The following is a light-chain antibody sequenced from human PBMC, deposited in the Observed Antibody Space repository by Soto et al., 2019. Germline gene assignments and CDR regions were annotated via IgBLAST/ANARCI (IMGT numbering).Light chain of an antibody. CDR3: QQRSKWPPEVT. J-gene: IGKJ5*01. CDR2: DAS. CDR1: QIVSSD. Sequence: IVLTHSPCTLSLSPLSRATVSFMSIQIVSSDLAWYQHKPGQAPSLLLYDASNRATGISARFSGSGSGTDFTLTISSLEPEDFAVYYCQQRSKWPPEVTFGQGTRLEIK. V-gene: IGKV3-11*01.